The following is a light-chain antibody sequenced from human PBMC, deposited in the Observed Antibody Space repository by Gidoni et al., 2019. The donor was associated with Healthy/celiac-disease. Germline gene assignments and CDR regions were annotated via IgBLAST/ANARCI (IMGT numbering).Light chain of an antibody. J-gene: IGKJ4*01. CDR1: QSISSY. Sequence: DIQMTQSPSSLSASVGDRVTITCRASQSISSYLNWEQQKPGKAPKLLIYAASSLQSGGQSRFSGSGSGKDFTLTISSLQPEDFATYYCQQSYSTPSTFGGGTKVEIK. CDR2: AAS. V-gene: IGKV1-39*01. CDR3: QQSYSTPST.